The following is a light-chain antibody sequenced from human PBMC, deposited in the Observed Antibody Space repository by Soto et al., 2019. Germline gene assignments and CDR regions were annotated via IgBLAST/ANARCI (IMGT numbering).Light chain of an antibody. CDR3: QQYGTSPFT. CDR1: QSVSSSF. Sequence: EIVLTQSPGTLSLSPGERATLSCRASQSVSSSFLAWYQKKPGQAPRLLIYGASSRATGIPDRFSGSGPGADFPLTISRLEPEDFAEYYCQQYGTSPFTFGPGTKVDIK. V-gene: IGKV3-20*01. CDR2: GAS. J-gene: IGKJ3*01.